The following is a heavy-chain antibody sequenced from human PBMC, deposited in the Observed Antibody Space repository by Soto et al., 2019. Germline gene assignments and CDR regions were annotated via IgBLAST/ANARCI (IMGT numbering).Heavy chain of an antibody. J-gene: IGHJ5*02. D-gene: IGHD2-2*01. CDR1: GGSISSGGYS. CDR2: IYHSGST. CDR3: ARVPDR. Sequence: SETLSLTCAVSGGSISSGGYSWSWIRQPPGKGLEWIGYIYHSGSTYHNPSLKSRVTISVDRSKNQFSLKLSSVTAADTAVYYCARVPDRWGQGTLVTVSS. V-gene: IGHV4-30-2*01.